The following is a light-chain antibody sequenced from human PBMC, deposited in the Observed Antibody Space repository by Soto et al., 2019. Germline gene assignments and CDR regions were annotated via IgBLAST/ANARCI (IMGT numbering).Light chain of an antibody. CDR1: QSISTY. V-gene: IGKV3-11*01. CDR3: QQRINWPLT. J-gene: IGKJ4*01. CDR2: DAV. Sequence: ETVLTQSPATLSLSPGERATLSCRASQSISTYLAWYQQKPGRAPRLLIYDAVNRATGIPARFSGSGSGTDFTLIIGSLEPEDSAVYYCQQRINWPLTFGGGTKVDIK.